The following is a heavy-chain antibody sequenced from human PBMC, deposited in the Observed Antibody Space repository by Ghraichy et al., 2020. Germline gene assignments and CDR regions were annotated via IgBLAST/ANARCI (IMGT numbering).Heavy chain of an antibody. CDR1: GFRFSYYW. D-gene: IGHD2/OR15-2a*01. Sequence: GGSLRLSCAASGFRFSYYWMSWVRQAPGKGLEWVANIKEDGSENYYVDSVKGRFTISRDNAKDSLYLQMNSLRAEDTAVYYCAKEKASGYYCKDWGRGTLGTVAS. V-gene: IGHV3-7*01. CDR3: AKEKASGYYCKD. CDR2: IKEDGSEN. J-gene: IGHJ4*02.